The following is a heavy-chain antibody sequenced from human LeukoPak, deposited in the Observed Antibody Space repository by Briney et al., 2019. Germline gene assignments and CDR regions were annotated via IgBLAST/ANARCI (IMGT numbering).Heavy chain of an antibody. CDR2: IYTSGST. Sequence: SETLSLTCTVSGGSISSSSYYWGWIRQPAGKGLEWIGRIYTSGSTNYNPSLKSRVTMSVDTSKNQFSLKLSSVTAADTAVYYCARDSGYYYYYMDVWGKGTTVTISS. J-gene: IGHJ6*03. CDR1: GGSISSSSYY. D-gene: IGHD3-10*01. V-gene: IGHV4-61*02. CDR3: ARDSGYYYYYMDV.